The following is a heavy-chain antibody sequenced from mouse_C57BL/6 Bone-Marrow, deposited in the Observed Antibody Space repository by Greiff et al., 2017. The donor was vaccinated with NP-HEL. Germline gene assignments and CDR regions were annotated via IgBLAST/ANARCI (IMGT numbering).Heavy chain of an antibody. V-gene: IGHV1-85*01. CDR3: EIPQTAQATNFDY. D-gene: IGHD3-2*02. CDR2: IYPRDGST. Sequence: VKLMESGPELVKPGASVKLSCKASGYTFTSYDINWVKQRPGQGLEWIGWIYPRDGSTKYNEKFKGKATLTVDTSSSTAYMELHSLTSEYSAVYYCEIPQTAQATNFDYWGQGTTLTVSS. CDR1: GYTFTSYD. J-gene: IGHJ2*01.